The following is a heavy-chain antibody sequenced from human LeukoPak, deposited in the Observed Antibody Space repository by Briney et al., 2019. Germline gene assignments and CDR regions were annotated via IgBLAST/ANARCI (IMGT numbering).Heavy chain of an antibody. CDR3: ARVRITSDY. CDR2: ISGSGGST. D-gene: IGHD3-10*01. Sequence: GGSLRLSCAASGFTFSDYNMRWIRQAPGKGLEWVSAISGSGGSTYYADSVKGRFTISRDNSKNTLYLQMNSLRAEDTAVYYCARVRITSDYWGQGTLVTVSS. V-gene: IGHV3-23*01. J-gene: IGHJ4*02. CDR1: GFTFSDYN.